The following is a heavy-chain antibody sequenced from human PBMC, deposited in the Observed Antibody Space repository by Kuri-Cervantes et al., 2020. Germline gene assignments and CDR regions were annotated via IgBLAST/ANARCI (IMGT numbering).Heavy chain of an antibody. V-gene: IGHV3-30*03. CDR3: AREASRSVLGGLDY. J-gene: IGHJ4*02. CDR1: GFTFSSYG. CDR2: ISYDGSNK. Sequence: GGSLRLSCAASGFTFSSYGMYWVRQAPGKGLEWVAVISYDGSNKYYADSVKGRFTISRDNSYNTLYLHMNSLRAEDTAVYFCAREASRSVLGGLDYRGQGTLVTVSS. D-gene: IGHD5/OR15-5a*01.